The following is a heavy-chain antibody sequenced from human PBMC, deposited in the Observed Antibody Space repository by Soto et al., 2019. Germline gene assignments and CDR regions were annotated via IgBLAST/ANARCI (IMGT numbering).Heavy chain of an antibody. CDR3: PRREGDTAMVDAFDI. J-gene: IGHJ3*02. D-gene: IGHD5-18*01. Sequence: PSETLSLTCTFSGGSISIGGYYWSWIRQHPGKGLEWIGYIYYSGSTYYNPSLKSRVTISVDTSKNQFSLKLSSVTAADTAVYYCPRREGDTAMVDAFDIWGQGTLVTVSS. CDR2: IYYSGST. CDR1: GGSISIGGYY. V-gene: IGHV4-31*03.